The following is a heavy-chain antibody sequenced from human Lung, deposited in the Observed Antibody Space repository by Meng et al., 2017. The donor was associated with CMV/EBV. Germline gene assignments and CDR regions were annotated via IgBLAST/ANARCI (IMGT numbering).Heavy chain of an antibody. V-gene: IGHV4-30-4*01. D-gene: IGHD4-11*01. CDR1: GGSISSGDYY. Sequence: QVTLQESGPGLVKPSPTLSLTCTVSGGSISSGDYYWSWIRQPPGKGLEWIGYIYYSGSTYYNPSLKSRVTISVDTSKNQFSPKLSSVTAADTAVYYCARDRTTGRYFDYWGQGTLVTVSS. CDR3: ARDRTTGRYFDY. CDR2: IYYSGST. J-gene: IGHJ4*02.